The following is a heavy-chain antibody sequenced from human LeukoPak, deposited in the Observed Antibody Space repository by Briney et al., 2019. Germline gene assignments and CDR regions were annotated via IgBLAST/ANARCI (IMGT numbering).Heavy chain of an antibody. Sequence: SETLSLTCTVSDGSISSSSYYWGWLRQPPGKGLEWIGSIYYSGSTYYNPSLKNRVTISVDTSKNQFSLKLSSVTAADTAVYYCAKNGQSGFSFDPWGQGTLVTVSS. J-gene: IGHJ5*02. V-gene: IGHV4-39*07. CDR2: IYYSGST. CDR3: AKNGQSGFSFDP. D-gene: IGHD3-3*01. CDR1: DGSISSSSYY.